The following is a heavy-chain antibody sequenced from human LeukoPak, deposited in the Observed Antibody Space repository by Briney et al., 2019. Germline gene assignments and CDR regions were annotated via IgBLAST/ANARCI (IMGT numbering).Heavy chain of an antibody. J-gene: IGHJ3*02. CDR3: ARDLPSSGYYLGDAFDI. Sequence: SETLSLTCTVSGGSISSSSYYWGWIRQPPGKGLEWIGSIYYSGSTYYNPSLKSRVTISVVTSQNQFSLKLSSVTAAGTAVYYCARDLPSSGYYLGDAFDIWGQGTMVTVSS. CDR2: IYYSGST. D-gene: IGHD3-22*01. CDR1: GGSISSSSYY. V-gene: IGHV4-39*07.